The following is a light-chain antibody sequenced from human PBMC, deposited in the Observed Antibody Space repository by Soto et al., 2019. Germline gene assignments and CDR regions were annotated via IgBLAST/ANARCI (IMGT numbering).Light chain of an antibody. CDR3: QQYGTSPFT. CDR2: GAS. J-gene: IGKJ3*01. Sequence: EIVLTQSPGTLSLSPGERATLSCRASQRVSSNYLAWYQQKPGQAPRVLIYGASSRATGIPDRFSGSGSGTDFPLTISRLEPEDFAVYYCQQYGTSPFTFGPGTKVDIK. CDR1: QRVSSNY. V-gene: IGKV3-20*01.